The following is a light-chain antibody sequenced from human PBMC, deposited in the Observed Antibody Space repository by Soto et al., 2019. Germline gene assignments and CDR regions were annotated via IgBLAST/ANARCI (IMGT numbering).Light chain of an antibody. V-gene: IGLV2-8*01. CDR1: SSDVGGHNY. J-gene: IGLJ1*01. CDR3: SSYGGSNNLFV. CDR2: EVS. Sequence: QSALTQPPSASGSPGQSVTISCTGTSSDVGGHNYVSWYQQHPGKAPKVMIYEVSKRPSGVPDRFSGSKSGNTASLTVSGIQAEDEADYYCSSYGGSNNLFVFGTGTKVTV.